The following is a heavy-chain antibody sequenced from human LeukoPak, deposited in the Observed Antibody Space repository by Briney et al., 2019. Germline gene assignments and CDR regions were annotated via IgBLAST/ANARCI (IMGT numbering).Heavy chain of an antibody. D-gene: IGHD1-26*01. CDR2: IYCSGNT. CDR3: ARNSGSYYEAEYFQH. V-gene: IGHV4-30-4*01. Sequence: SETLSLTCTVSGGSITSGDYYWTWIRQPPGKGLEWIGYIYCSGNTYYNPSLKSRLTISVDTSNNQFSLKLSSVTAADTAVYYCARNSGSYYEAEYFQHWGQGTLVTVSS. CDR1: GGSITSGDYY. J-gene: IGHJ1*01.